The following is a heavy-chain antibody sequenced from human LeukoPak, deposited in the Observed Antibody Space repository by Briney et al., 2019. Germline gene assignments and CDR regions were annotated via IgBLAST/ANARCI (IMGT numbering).Heavy chain of an antibody. Sequence: SETLSLTCTVSGGSISSYYWSWIRQPPGKGLEWIGYIYYSGSTNYNPSLKSRVTISVDTSKNQFSLKLSSVTAADTAVYYCARGVRGTYYYYYMDVWGKGTTVTVSS. CDR3: ARGVRGTYYYYYMDV. CDR1: GGSISSYY. CDR2: IYYSGST. D-gene: IGHD1-1*01. V-gene: IGHV4-59*01. J-gene: IGHJ6*03.